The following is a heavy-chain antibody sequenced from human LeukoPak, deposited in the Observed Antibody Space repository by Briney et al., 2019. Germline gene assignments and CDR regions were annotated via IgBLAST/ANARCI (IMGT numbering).Heavy chain of an antibody. D-gene: IGHD3-16*01. CDR3: AKDRWEITTGDVFVF. CDR1: GSTFDNYA. J-gene: IGHJ3*01. V-gene: IGHV3-23*01. CDR2: IGISAGST. Sequence: GGSLRLSCEASGSTFDNYATSWVRQAPGKGLEWVSTIGISAGSTYYADAVKGRFTISRDNSKKTVILQMNRLRVEDTAVYYCAKDRWEITTGDVFVFWGKGKKVEVSS.